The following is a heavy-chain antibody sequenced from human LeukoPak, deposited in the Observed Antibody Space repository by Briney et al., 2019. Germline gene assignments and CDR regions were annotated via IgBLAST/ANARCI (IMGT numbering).Heavy chain of an antibody. D-gene: IGHD6-13*01. J-gene: IGHJ4*02. CDR1: GFTLRTYG. Sequence: PGGSLRLSCAASGFTLRTYGMHWVRQAPGKGLEWVAFIRNDGTNKYYADSVKGRFTISRDNSKNTLYLQMNSLRAEDTALYYCARVFTAAGFDYWGQGSLVTVSS. CDR3: ARVFTAAGFDY. CDR2: IRNDGTNK. V-gene: IGHV3-30*02.